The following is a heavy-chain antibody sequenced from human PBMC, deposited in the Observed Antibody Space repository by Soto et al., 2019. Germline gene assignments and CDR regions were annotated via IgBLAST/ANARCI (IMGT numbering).Heavy chain of an antibody. CDR2: IYWDNDK. J-gene: IGHJ5*02. CDR3: AHMQLERLSCDP. Sequence: QITLKESGPTLVKPTQTLTLTCTFSGFSLTTSGVGVGWIRQPPGKALEWLTLIYWDNDKRYNPSLKSRLTITKDTSKNQVVLTMTNLDPVDTATYYCAHMQLERLSCDPWGQGTLVIVSS. V-gene: IGHV2-5*02. CDR1: GFSLTTSGVG. D-gene: IGHD1-1*01.